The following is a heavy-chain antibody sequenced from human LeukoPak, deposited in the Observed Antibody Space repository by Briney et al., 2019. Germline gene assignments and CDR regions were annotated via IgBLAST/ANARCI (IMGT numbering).Heavy chain of an antibody. D-gene: IGHD3-10*01. Sequence: GGSLRLSCAASGFTFSSYSMNWVRQAPGKGLEWVSSISSSSSYIYYADSVKGRFTISRDNAKNSLYLQMNSLRAEDTAVYYCARVLLWFGESYSGMDVWGKGTTVTVSS. CDR3: ARVLLWFGESYSGMDV. J-gene: IGHJ6*04. CDR2: ISSSSSYI. V-gene: IGHV3-21*01. CDR1: GFTFSSYS.